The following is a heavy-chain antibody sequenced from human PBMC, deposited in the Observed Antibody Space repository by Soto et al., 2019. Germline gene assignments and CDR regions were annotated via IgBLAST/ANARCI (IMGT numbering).Heavy chain of an antibody. D-gene: IGHD1-20*01. CDR2: IYYSGST. V-gene: IGHV4-39*01. CDR1: GGSISSSSYY. CDR3: ARQGRSGAAGNWKPDY. J-gene: IGHJ4*02. Sequence: SETLSLTCTVSGGSISSSSYYWGWIRQPPGKGLEWIGSIYYSGSTYYNPSLKSRVTIPVDTSKNQFSLKLSSVTAADTAVYYCARQGRSGAAGNWKPDYWGQGTLVTVSS.